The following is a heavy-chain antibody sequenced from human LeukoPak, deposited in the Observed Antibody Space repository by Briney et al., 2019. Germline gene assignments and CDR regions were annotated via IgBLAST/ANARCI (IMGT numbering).Heavy chain of an antibody. CDR2: VIPIFGTA. D-gene: IGHD2-2*01. CDR1: GGTFSSYA. V-gene: IGHV1-69*05. Sequence: SVKVSCKASGGTFSSYAISWVRQAPGQGLEWMGGVIPIFGTANYAQKFQGRVTITTDESTGTAYMELSSLRSEDTAVYYCARASLRGYCSSTSCPLDYWGQGTLVTVSS. CDR3: ARASLRGYCSSTSCPLDY. J-gene: IGHJ4*02.